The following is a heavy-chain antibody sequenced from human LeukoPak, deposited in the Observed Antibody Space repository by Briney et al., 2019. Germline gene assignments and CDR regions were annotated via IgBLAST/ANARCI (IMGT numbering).Heavy chain of an antibody. V-gene: IGHV1-18*01. CDR3: ARVVESYSGLHTHYNWFDP. J-gene: IGHJ5*02. CDR2: ISAYNGNT. D-gene: IGHD1-26*01. CDR1: GYTFTSYG. Sequence: ASVKVSCKASGYTFTSYGISWVRQAPGQGLEWMGWISAYNGNTNYAQKLQGRVTMTTDTSTSTAYMELRSLRSDDTAVYYCARVVESYSGLHTHYNWFDPWGQGTLVTVSS.